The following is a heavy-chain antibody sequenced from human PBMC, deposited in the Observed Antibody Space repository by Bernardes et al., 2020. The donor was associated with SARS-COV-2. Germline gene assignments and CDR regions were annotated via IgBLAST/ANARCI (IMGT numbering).Heavy chain of an antibody. D-gene: IGHD6-13*01. Sequence: GGSLRLSRAASGFTFHNESMSWVRQTPGKGLEWVSTVTPAVGGTYYADSVRGRFTISRDSSKRTVDLHMTSLRAEDTAVYYCAKYNSAWYHFESWGRGTLVTVSS. CDR2: VTPAVGGT. CDR3: AKYNSAWYHFES. CDR1: GFTFHNES. V-gene: IGHV3-23*01. J-gene: IGHJ5*01.